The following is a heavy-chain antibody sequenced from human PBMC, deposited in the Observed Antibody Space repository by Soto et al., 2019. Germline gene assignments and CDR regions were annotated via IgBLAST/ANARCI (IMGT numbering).Heavy chain of an antibody. V-gene: IGHV4-34*01. J-gene: IGHJ6*02. D-gene: IGHD6-13*01. Sequence: SETLSLTCAVYGGSFSGYYWSWIRQPPGKGLEWIGEINHSGSTNYNPSLKSRVTLSVDTSKNQFSLKLSSLTAADTAVYYCARAGILYYYGMDVWGQGTTVT. CDR2: INHSGST. CDR3: ARAGILYYYGMDV. CDR1: GGSFSGYY.